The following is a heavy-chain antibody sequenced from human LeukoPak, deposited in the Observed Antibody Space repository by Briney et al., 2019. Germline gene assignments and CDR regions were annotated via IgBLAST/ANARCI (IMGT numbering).Heavy chain of an antibody. J-gene: IGHJ4*02. CDR2: ISYTGTI. CDR1: GFTFSRYS. Sequence: GGSLRLSCAASGFTFSRYSMNWVRQALGKGLEWVSYISYTGTIYYADSVKGRFTISRDNAKNSLYLHMNSLRAEDTAVYYCTRDPRALDYWGQGTLVTVSS. V-gene: IGHV3-48*01. CDR3: TRDPRALDY.